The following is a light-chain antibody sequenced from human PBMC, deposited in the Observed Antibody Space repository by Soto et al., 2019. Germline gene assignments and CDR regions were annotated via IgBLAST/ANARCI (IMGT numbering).Light chain of an antibody. CDR3: SSYGASITL. J-gene: IGLJ3*02. V-gene: IGLV2-14*03. CDR1: TSDFGGYNY. CDR2: DVS. Sequence: QSALTQPASVAGSPGQSITISCTGSTSDFGGYNYVSWYQQHPAKAPKHLIYDVSYRLSGISDLFSGSKSGNTASLTISGLQPVDEGDYCWSSYGASITLFGGGTKLTVL.